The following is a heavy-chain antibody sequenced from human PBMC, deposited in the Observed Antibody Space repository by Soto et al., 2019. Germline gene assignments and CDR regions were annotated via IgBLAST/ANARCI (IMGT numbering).Heavy chain of an antibody. J-gene: IGHJ5*02. CDR3: ARHGINYYYASSGYSRWFDP. CDR2: IYYSGST. CDR1: GGSISSYY. V-gene: IGHV4-59*01. D-gene: IGHD3-22*01. Sequence: SETLSLTCTVSGGSISSYYWSWIRQPPGKGLEWIGYIYYSGSTNYNPSLKSRVTISVDTSKNQFSLKLSSVTAADTAVYYCARHGINYYYASSGYSRWFDPWGQGTLVTVSS.